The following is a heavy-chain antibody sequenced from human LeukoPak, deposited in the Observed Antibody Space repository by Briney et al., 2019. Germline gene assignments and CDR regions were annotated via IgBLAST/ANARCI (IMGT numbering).Heavy chain of an antibody. Sequence: SETLSLTCAVYGGSFSGYYWSWIRQAPGKGLEWIGEINHSGSTNYNPSLKSRVTISVDTSKNQFSLKLSSVTAADTAVYYCARTGDIVVVPAAGGYAFDIWGQGTMVTVSS. CDR3: ARTGDIVVVPAAGGYAFDI. J-gene: IGHJ3*02. D-gene: IGHD2-2*01. CDR2: INHSGST. CDR1: GGSFSGYY. V-gene: IGHV4-34*01.